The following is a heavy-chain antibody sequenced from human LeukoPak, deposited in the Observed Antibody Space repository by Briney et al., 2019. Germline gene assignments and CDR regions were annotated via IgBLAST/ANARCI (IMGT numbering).Heavy chain of an antibody. D-gene: IGHD5-18*01. J-gene: IGHJ6*03. CDR3: ARTTEGGYTYDYFYYYYMDV. CDR1: GGSISSYY. Sequence: PSETLSLTCTVSGGSISSYYWSWIRQPPGKGLEWIGYIYYSGSTNYNPSLKSRVTISVDPSKNQFSLKLSSVTAADTAVYYCARTTEGGYTYDYFYYYYMDVWGKGTTVTISS. CDR2: IYYSGST. V-gene: IGHV4-59*01.